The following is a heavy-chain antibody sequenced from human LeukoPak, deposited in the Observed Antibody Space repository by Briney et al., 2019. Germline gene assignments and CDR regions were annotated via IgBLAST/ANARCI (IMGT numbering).Heavy chain of an antibody. Sequence: PGGSLRLSCAASGFHDRSHYMSWVRQAPAQGLECGSVIYSGGSSYYAVSVIGRLTIYRHNSKDTLYLQLNSLLAEDPAVCYGVREYFYDSSPAFDIWVQGTMVTVSS. J-gene: IGHJ3*02. CDR1: GFHDRSHY. D-gene: IGHD3-22*01. CDR2: IYSGGSS. V-gene: IGHV3-53*04. CDR3: VREYFYDSSPAFDI.